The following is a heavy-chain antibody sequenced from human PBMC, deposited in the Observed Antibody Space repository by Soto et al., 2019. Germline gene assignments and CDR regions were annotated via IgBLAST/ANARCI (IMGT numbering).Heavy chain of an antibody. Sequence: EVQLVESGGGLVQPGRSLRLSCVASGFTFDESVMHWVRQVSGKGLEWVSGISWNSGYIGYADSVEGRFTISRDNAKNSLYLQMNSLRAEDTALYYCAKGATRFIDYWGKGNLVTVSS. V-gene: IGHV3-9*01. CDR2: ISWNSGYI. J-gene: IGHJ4*02. CDR1: GFTFDESV. D-gene: IGHD3-10*01. CDR3: AKGATRFIDY.